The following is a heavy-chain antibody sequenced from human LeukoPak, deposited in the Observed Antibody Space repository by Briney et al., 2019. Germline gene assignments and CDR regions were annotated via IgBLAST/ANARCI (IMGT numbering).Heavy chain of an antibody. Sequence: SETLSLTCTVSGGSVGSYYWSWIRQPPGKGLEWVGYIYSSGSTNYNPSLKSRVAISLDTSKNQFSLKLSSVTAADTAIYYCARQLEVTIPRRGFDYWGQGTLVTVSS. V-gene: IGHV4-59*08. CDR1: GGSVGSYY. D-gene: IGHD3-9*01. J-gene: IGHJ4*02. CDR2: IYSSGST. CDR3: ARQLEVTIPRRGFDY.